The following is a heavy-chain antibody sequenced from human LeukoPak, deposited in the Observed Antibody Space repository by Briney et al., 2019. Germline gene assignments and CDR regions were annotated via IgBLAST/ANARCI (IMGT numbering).Heavy chain of an antibody. D-gene: IGHD2-2*01. CDR2: ISYDGSNK. J-gene: IGHJ4*02. CDR1: RFTFSSYG. CDR3: AKDACSSTSCYDPLRYFDY. Sequence: PGRSLRLSCAASRFTFSSYGMHWVRQAPGKGLEWVAVISYDGSNKYYADSVKGRFTISRDNSKNTLYLQMNSLRAEDTAVYYCAKDACSSTSCYDPLRYFDYWGQGTLVTVSS. V-gene: IGHV3-30*18.